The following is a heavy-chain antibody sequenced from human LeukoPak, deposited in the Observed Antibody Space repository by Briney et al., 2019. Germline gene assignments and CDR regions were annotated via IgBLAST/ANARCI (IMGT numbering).Heavy chain of an antibody. CDR3: ARAVGYDGVTGHYRGWYFDL. CDR2: IFYRGNT. J-gene: IGHJ2*01. V-gene: IGHV4-31*03. D-gene: IGHD3-9*01. CDR1: GGSVSSDSSY. Sequence: PSETLSLTCSVSGGSVSSDSSYWTWIRQYPGKGLEWIGYIFYRGNTYYNPSLKSRLTLSVDTSKHQFSLRMTSVTAADTAVYYCARAVGYDGVTGHYRGWYFDLWGRGTLVTVSS.